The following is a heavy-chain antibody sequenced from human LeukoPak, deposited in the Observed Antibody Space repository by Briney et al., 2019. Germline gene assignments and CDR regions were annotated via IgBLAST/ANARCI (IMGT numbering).Heavy chain of an antibody. CDR3: AKDLSSGSMDV. V-gene: IGHV3-30*18. J-gene: IGHJ6*04. Sequence: GRSLRLSCAGSGFTFSSYGMHWVRRAPGKGLEWVAVISYDGSNKYYADSVKGRFTISRDNSKNTLYLQMNSLRAEDTAVYYCAKDLSSGSMDVWGKGTTVTVSS. CDR2: ISYDGSNK. CDR1: GFTFSSYG. D-gene: IGHD2-15*01.